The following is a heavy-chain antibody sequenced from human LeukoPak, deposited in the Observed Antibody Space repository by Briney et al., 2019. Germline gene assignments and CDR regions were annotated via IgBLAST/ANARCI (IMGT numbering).Heavy chain of an antibody. CDR3: ARRSENYYDSSGYSTYFDY. J-gene: IGHJ4*02. V-gene: IGHV4-34*01. CDR1: GGSFSGYY. Sequence: PSETLSLTCAVYGGSFSGYYWSWIRQPPGKGPEWIGYIYHSGSTYYNPSLKSRVTISVDRSKNQFSLKLSSVTAADTAVYYCARRSENYYDSSGYSTYFDYWGQGTLVTVSS. D-gene: IGHD3-22*01. CDR2: IYHSGST.